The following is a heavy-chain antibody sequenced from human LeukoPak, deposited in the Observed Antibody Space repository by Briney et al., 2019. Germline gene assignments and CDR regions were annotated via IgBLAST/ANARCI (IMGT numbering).Heavy chain of an antibody. J-gene: IGHJ4*02. V-gene: IGHV4-59*08. D-gene: IGHD3-9*01. CDR2: IYYSGST. CDR3: ARGAYYDILTGITYYFDY. Sequence: SETLSLTCAVYGGSFSGYYWSWIRQPPGKGLEWIGYIYYSGSTNYNPSLKSRVTISVDTSKNQFSLKLSSVTAADTAVYYCARGAYYDILTGITYYFDYWGQGTLVTVSS. CDR1: GGSFSGYY.